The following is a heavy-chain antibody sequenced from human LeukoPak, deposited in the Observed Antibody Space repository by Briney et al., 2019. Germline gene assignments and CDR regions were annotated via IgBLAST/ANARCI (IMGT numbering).Heavy chain of an antibody. J-gene: IGHJ4*02. CDR3: ARIAAAGTDY. Sequence: SETVSLTCTVSGYSISSGYYWSWIRQPPGQGLEWIGEINHSGSTNYNPSLKSRVTISVDTSKNQFSLKLSSVTAADTAVYYCARIAAAGTDYWGQGTLVTVSS. CDR2: INHSGST. CDR1: GYSISSGYY. D-gene: IGHD6-13*01. V-gene: IGHV4-38-2*02.